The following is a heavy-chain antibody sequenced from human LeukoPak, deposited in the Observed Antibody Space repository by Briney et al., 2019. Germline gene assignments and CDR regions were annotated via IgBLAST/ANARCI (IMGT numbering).Heavy chain of an antibody. J-gene: IGHJ5*02. CDR3: ARDGYYDILTGYQKTNWFDP. D-gene: IGHD3-9*01. V-gene: IGHV1-69*05. CDR2: IIPIFGTA. CDR1: GGTFSSYA. Sequence: SVKVSCKASGGTFSSYAISWVRQAPGQGLEWMGGIIPIFGTANYAQKFQGRVTITTDESTSTAYMELSSLRSEDTAAYYCARDGYYDILTGYQKTNWFDPWGQGTLVTVSS.